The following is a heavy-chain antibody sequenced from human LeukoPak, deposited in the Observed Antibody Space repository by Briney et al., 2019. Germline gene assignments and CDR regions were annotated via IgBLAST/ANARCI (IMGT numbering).Heavy chain of an antibody. Sequence: SETLSLTCTVSGGSISSYYWSWIRQPPGKGLEWIGCIYTSGSTNYNPSLKSRVTISVDTSKNQFSLKLGSVTAADTAVYYCARHFVVGATTDWFDPWGQGTLVTVSS. V-gene: IGHV4-4*09. J-gene: IGHJ5*02. CDR3: ARHFVVGATTDWFDP. CDR2: IYTSGST. CDR1: GGSISSYY. D-gene: IGHD1-26*01.